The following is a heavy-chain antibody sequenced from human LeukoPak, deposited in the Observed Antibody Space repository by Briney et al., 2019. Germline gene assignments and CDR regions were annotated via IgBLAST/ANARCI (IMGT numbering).Heavy chain of an antibody. D-gene: IGHD6-13*01. CDR3: AREGSWFFDY. CDR1: GYTFINYL. Sequence: ASVKVSCKASGYTFINYLIHWVRQAPGQGLEWMGIINPSGGSTSYAQKFQGRVTMTRDTSTSTVYMELSSLRSEDTAVYYCAREGSWFFDYWGQGTLVTVSS. V-gene: IGHV1-46*01. CDR2: INPSGGST. J-gene: IGHJ4*02.